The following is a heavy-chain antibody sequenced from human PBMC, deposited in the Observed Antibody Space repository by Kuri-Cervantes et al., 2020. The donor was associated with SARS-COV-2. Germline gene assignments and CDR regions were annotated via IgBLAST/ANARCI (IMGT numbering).Heavy chain of an antibody. J-gene: IGHJ4*02. CDR3: VRDGDHWNFDY. V-gene: IGHV3-30*03. D-gene: IGHD1-1*01. Sequence: GGSLRLSCAASGFTFSTYGMHWVRQAPGKGLEWVAVISYDGSNKYYADSVKGRFTISRDNSKNTLYLQVNSLRAEDTAVYYCVRDGDHWNFDYWGQGTLVTVSS. CDR1: GFTFSTYG. CDR2: ISYDGSNK.